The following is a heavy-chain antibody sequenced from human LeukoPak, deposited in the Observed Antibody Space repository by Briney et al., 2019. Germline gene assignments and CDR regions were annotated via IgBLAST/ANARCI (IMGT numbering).Heavy chain of an antibody. J-gene: IGHJ3*02. Sequence: GGSLRLSCAASGFTFSDYFMSWIRQAPGKGLEWVSFISSSSSYIYYADSVKGRFTISRDNAKNSLYLQINSLRAEDTAVYYCARALYSSAVQNAFDIWGQGTMVTVSS. D-gene: IGHD6-19*01. CDR2: ISSSSSYI. CDR1: GFTFSDYF. CDR3: ARALYSSAVQNAFDI. V-gene: IGHV3-11*06.